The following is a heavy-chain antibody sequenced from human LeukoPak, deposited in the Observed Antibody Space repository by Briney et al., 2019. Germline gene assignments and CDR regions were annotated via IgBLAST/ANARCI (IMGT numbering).Heavy chain of an antibody. V-gene: IGHV3-53*01. CDR2: IYSGGST. J-gene: IGHJ4*02. CDR3: ARDDLGDY. CDR1: GGSISSSSYY. Sequence: ETLSLTCTVSGGSISSSSYYWGWIRQPPGKGLEWVSVIYSGGSTYYADSMKGRFTISRDNAKNSLYLQMNSLRAEDTAVYYCARDDLGDYWGQGTLVTVSS.